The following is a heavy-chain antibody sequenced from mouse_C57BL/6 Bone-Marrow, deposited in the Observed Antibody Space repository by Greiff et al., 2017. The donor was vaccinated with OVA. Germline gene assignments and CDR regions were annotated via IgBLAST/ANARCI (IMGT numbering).Heavy chain of an antibody. V-gene: IGHV1-81*01. Sequence: QVQLQQSGAELARPGASVKLSCKASGYTFTSYGISWVKQRTGQGLEWIGEIYPRSGNTYYNEKFKGKATLTADKSSSTAYMELRSLTSEDSAVYFCARRERARDYWGQGTTLTVSS. CDR2: IYPRSGNT. CDR3: ARRERARDY. J-gene: IGHJ2*01. CDR1: GYTFTSYG. D-gene: IGHD3-1*01.